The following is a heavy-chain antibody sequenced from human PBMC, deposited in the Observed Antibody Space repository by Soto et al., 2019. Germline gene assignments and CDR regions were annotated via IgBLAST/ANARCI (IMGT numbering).Heavy chain of an antibody. CDR1: GGSISSGGYY. V-gene: IGHV4-31*03. CDR2: IYYSGST. D-gene: IGHD2-15*01. Sequence: SETLSLTCTVSGGSISSGGYYWSWIRQHPGKGLEWIGYIYYSGSTYYNPSLKSRVTISVDTSKNQFSLKLSSVTAADTAVYYCARVPLRHGGGIYTVTKMERAFDIWGQGTMVTVSS. CDR3: ARVPLRHGGGIYTVTKMERAFDI. J-gene: IGHJ3*02.